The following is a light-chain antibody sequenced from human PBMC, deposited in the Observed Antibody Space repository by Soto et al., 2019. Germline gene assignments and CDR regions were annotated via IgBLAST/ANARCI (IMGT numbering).Light chain of an antibody. CDR1: SSDVGSYNL. Sequence: QSALTQPASVSGSPGQSITISCTGTSSDVGSYNLVSWYQQHPGKAPKLMIYEGTKRPSGVSNCFSGSKSGNTASLTISGLQAEDEADYYCCSYAGSSTWDVVFGGGTKLTVL. V-gene: IGLV2-23*01. CDR3: CSYAGSSTWDVV. J-gene: IGLJ2*01. CDR2: EGT.